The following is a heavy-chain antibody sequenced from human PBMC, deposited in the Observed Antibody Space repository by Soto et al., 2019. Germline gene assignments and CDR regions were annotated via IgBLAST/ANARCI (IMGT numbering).Heavy chain of an antibody. V-gene: IGHV4-34*01. CDR2: INHSGST. D-gene: IGHD1-1*01. CDR1: GGSFSGYY. CDR3: ARATGHAIYYYYGMDV. Sequence: SETLSLTCAVYGGSFSGYYWSWIRQPPGKGLEWIGEINHSGSTDYNPSLKSRVTISVDTSKNQFSLRLSSVTAADTAVYYCARATGHAIYYYYGMDVWGQGTTVTVSS. J-gene: IGHJ6*02.